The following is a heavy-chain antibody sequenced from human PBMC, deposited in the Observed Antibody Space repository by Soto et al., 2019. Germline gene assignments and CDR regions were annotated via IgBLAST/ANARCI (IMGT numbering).Heavy chain of an antibody. CDR1: GYTFTSYY. D-gene: IGHD3-3*01. J-gene: IGHJ6*03. Sequence: ASVKVSCKASGYTFTSYYMHWVRQAPGQGLEWMGIINPSGGSTSYAQKFQGRVTMTRDTSTSTVYMELSSLRSEDTAVYYCARLVTIFEVVTYYYYYYMDVWGKGTTVTVSS. V-gene: IGHV1-46*01. CDR2: INPSGGST. CDR3: ARLVTIFEVVTYYYYYYMDV.